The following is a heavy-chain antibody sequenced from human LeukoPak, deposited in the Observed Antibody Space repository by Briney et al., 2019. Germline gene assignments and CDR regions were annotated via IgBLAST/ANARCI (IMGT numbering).Heavy chain of an antibody. J-gene: IGHJ4*02. V-gene: IGHV3-53*01. D-gene: IGHD1-26*01. CDR3: ARLVGATSVYFDY. CDR1: GFTVSSNY. Sequence: GGSLRLSCAASGFTVSSNYMSWVRQAPGKGLEWVSVIYSGGSTYYADSVKGRFTISRDNSKNPLYLQMNSLRAEDTAVYYCARLVGATSVYFDYWGQGTLVTVSS. CDR2: IYSGGST.